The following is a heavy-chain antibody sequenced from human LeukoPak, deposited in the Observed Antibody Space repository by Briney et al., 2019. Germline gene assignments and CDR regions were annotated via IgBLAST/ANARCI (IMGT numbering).Heavy chain of an antibody. CDR2: ISYDGSNK. CDR1: GFTFSSYA. D-gene: IGHD3-22*01. J-gene: IGHJ4*02. V-gene: IGHV3-30*09. CDR3: AREVSEGFDF. Sequence: GRSLRLSCAASGFTFSSYAMHWVRQAPGKGLEWVAVISYDGSNKYYADSVKGRFAISRDNAKNSLYLQMNSLRAEDTALYYCAREVSEGFDFWGPGTLVTVSS.